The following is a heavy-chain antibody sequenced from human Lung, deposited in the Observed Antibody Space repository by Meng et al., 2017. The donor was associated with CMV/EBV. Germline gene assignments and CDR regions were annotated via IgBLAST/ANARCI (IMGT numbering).Heavy chain of an antibody. Sequence: ETLSLTCAASGFTFGNYVMTWVRQAPGKGLEWVSSISGGSGDTHYASPVHGRFSISRDDSKNTLYLQMNSLRDEDTAVYYCAKTFWAGYGPFDLWGQGTMVXVSS. CDR3: AKTFWAGYGPFDL. J-gene: IGHJ3*01. CDR2: ISGGSGDT. V-gene: IGHV3-23*01. CDR1: GFTFGNYV. D-gene: IGHD3/OR15-3a*01.